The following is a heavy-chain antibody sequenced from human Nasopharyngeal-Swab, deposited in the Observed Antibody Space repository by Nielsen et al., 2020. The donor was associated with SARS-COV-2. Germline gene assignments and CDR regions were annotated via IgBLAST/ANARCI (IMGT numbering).Heavy chain of an antibody. D-gene: IGHD2-21*01. V-gene: IGHV3-30*04. CDR1: GFTFSSYA. Sequence: GESLKISCAASGFTFSSYAMHWVRQAPGKGLEWVAVISYDGSNKYYADSVKGRFTISRDNSKNTLYLQMNSLRAEDTAVYYCARGGLGQVRRYYFDYWGQGTLVTVSS. CDR3: ARGGLGQVRRYYFDY. J-gene: IGHJ4*02. CDR2: ISYDGSNK.